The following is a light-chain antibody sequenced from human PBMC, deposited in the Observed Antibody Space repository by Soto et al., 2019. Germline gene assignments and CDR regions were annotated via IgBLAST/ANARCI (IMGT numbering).Light chain of an antibody. CDR3: HQYSDWPPWR. V-gene: IGKV3-15*01. J-gene: IGKJ1*01. CDR1: QSVSSY. CDR2: GAS. Sequence: EIVLTQSPATLSLSPGERATLSCRASQSVSSYLAWYQQKPGEAPRLLIFGASIRATGIPARFSGDGSETEFTLTISSLQSDDFAVYYCHQYSDWPPWRFGQGTKVDI.